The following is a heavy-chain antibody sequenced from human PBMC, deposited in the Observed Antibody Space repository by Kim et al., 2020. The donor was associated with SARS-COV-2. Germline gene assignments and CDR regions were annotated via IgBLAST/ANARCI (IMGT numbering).Heavy chain of an antibody. Sequence: ASVKVSCKASGYTFTSYGISWVRQAPGQGLEWMGWISAYNGNTNYAQKLQGRVTMTTDTSTSTAYMELRSLRSDDTAVYYCARSRSRSSSWPKSYYFDYWGQGTLVTVSS. D-gene: IGHD6-13*01. CDR1: GYTFTSYG. CDR3: ARSRSRSSSWPKSYYFDY. CDR2: ISAYNGNT. V-gene: IGHV1-18*01. J-gene: IGHJ4*02.